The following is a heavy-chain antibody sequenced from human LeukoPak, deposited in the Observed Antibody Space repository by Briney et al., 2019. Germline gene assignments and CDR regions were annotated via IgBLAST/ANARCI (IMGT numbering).Heavy chain of an antibody. CDR3: AKDPNPYGDYFDY. CDR1: GFTFSSYG. D-gene: IGHD4-17*01. V-gene: IGHV3-30*18. J-gene: IGHJ4*02. CDR2: ISYDGSNK. Sequence: PTGGSLRLSCAASGFTFSSYGMHWVRQAPGKGLEWVAVISYDGSNKYYADSVKGRFTISRDNSKNTLYLQMNSLRAEDTAVYYCAKDPNPYGDYFDYWGQGTLVTVSS.